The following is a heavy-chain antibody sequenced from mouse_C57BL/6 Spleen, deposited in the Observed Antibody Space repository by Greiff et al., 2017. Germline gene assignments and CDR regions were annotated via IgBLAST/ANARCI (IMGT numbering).Heavy chain of an antibody. Sequence: EVKVVESGGGLVKPGGSLKLSCAASGFTFSSYAMSWVRQTPEKRLEWVATISDGGNYTYYPDNVKGRFTISRDNAKNNLYLQMSHLKSEDTAMYYCASTAQATDFDYWGQGTTLTVSS. CDR3: ASTAQATDFDY. D-gene: IGHD3-2*02. V-gene: IGHV5-4*03. CDR1: GFTFSSYA. J-gene: IGHJ2*01. CDR2: ISDGGNYT.